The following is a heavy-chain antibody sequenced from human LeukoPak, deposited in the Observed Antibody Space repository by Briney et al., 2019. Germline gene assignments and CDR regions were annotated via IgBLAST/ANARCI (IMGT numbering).Heavy chain of an antibody. V-gene: IGHV3-11*01. CDR1: GFTFSDYY. CDR3: ASTYILTGLFGAFDV. D-gene: IGHD3-9*01. J-gene: IGHJ3*01. Sequence: GGSLRLSCAASGFTFSDYYMSWIRQAPGEGLEWVSYISSSGSTIYYADSVKGRFTISRDNAKNSLYLQMNSLRAEDTAVYYCASTYILTGLFGAFDVWGQGTMVTVSS. CDR2: ISSSGSTI.